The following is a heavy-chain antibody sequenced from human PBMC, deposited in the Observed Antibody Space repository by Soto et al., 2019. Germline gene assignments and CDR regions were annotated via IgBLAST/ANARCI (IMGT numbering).Heavy chain of an antibody. J-gene: IGHJ3*02. D-gene: IGHD3-9*01. V-gene: IGHV4-39*01. CDR2: IYYSGST. CDR3: ARQGPYYDIFGGKPDVFYI. CDR1: GGSISSSSYY. Sequence: SETLSLTCTVSGGSISSSSYYWVLIRQPPGKGLEWIGSIYYSGSTYYNPSLKSRVTISVDTSKNQFSLKLSSVTAADTAVYYCARQGPYYDIFGGKPDVFYIWGQGTMVTVSS.